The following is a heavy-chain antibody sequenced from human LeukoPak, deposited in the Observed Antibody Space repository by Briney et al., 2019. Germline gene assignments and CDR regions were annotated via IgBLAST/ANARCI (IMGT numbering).Heavy chain of an antibody. D-gene: IGHD3-10*01. J-gene: IGHJ4*02. CDR3: ARAGSGSGSYYNPFDY. V-gene: IGHV3-21*04. CDR1: GFTFDDYG. CDR2: ISSSSTYI. Sequence: GGSLRLSCAASGFTFDDYGMNWVRQAPGKGLEWVSSISSSSTYIYYADSVKGRFTISRDNAKNSLYLQMSSLRAEDTALYYCARAGSGSGSYYNPFDYWGQGTLVTVSS.